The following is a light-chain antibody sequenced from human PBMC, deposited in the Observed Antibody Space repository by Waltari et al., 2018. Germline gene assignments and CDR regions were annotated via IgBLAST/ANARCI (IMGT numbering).Light chain of an antibody. CDR1: QSVTGTY. CDR3: QQYGDSLWT. V-gene: IGKV3-20*01. J-gene: IGKJ1*01. CDR2: GAS. Sequence: EIALTQSPGTLSLSPGDRATLSCRASQSVTGTYLAWYQQKPGQAPKVLIYGASSRATGIPDRFSGGGSGTDFTLTISRLEPEDFAVYYCQQYGDSLWTFGQGTKVEIK.